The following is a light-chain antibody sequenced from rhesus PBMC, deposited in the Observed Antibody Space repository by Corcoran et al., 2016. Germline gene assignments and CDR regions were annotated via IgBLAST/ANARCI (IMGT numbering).Light chain of an antibody. CDR3: HQYDDLSRT. CDR2: AAS. Sequence: DIQMTQSPSSLSASVGDKVTITCNASQGINSGFAWYQQKPGRAPKPLFFAASNLKSGVPSRFSGMGSGAAYTLTISILLPEDFATYYCHQYDDLSRTFGQGTKVEIK. CDR1: QGINSG. V-gene: IGKV1-19*01. J-gene: IGKJ1*01.